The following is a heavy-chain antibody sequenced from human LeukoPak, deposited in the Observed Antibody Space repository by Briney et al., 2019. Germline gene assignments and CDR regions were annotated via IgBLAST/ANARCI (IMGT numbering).Heavy chain of an antibody. D-gene: IGHD3-10*01. CDR2: ISGSGGST. CDR1: GFTFSSYA. CDR3: ARDSLLWFGESPTDY. J-gene: IGHJ4*02. V-gene: IGHV3-23*01. Sequence: GGSLRLSCAASGFTFSSYAMSWVRQAPGKGLEWVSAISGSGGSTYYADSVKGRFTISRDNSKNTLYLQMNSLGAEDTAVYYCARDSLLWFGESPTDYWGQGTLVTVSS.